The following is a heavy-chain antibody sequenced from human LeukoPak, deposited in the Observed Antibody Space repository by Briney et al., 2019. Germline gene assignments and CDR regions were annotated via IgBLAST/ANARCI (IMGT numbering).Heavy chain of an antibody. CDR3: VRGYDFWSGYSPNDY. V-gene: IGHV1-46*01. Sequence: ASVKVSCKASGYTFSSHFIHWVRQAPGQGLEWMGVINPSGSGTTSAQKFQGRVTMTRDMSTATVYMELSSLGSEDTAVYYCVRGYDFWSGYSPNDYWGQGTLVTVSS. J-gene: IGHJ4*02. CDR1: GYTFSSHF. CDR2: INPSGSGT. D-gene: IGHD3-3*01.